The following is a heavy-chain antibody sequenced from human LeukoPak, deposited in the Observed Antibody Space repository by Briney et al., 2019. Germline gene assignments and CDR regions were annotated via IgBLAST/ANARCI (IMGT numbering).Heavy chain of an antibody. CDR2: ISAHNGNT. CDR3: ARAYDILTGYSPLYYYYYMDV. CDR1: GYTFTSYG. V-gene: IGHV1-18*01. J-gene: IGHJ6*03. D-gene: IGHD3-9*01. Sequence: ASVKVSCKASGYTFTSYGISWVRQAPGQGLEWMGWISAHNGNTNYAQKLQGRVTMTTDTSTSTAYMELRSLRSDDTAVYYCARAYDILTGYSPLYYYYYMDVWGKGTTVTVSS.